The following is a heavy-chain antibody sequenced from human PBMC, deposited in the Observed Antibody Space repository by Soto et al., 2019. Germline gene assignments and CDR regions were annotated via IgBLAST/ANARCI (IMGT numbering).Heavy chain of an antibody. D-gene: IGHD5-12*01. J-gene: IGHJ5*02. Sequence: SVKVSCKASGGTFSSYAISWVRQAPGQGLEWMGGIIPIFGTANYAQKFQGRVTITADESTSTAYMELSSLRSEDTAVYYCARDRSVLKHGYNLSWFDPWGKGTLVTVFS. CDR2: IIPIFGTA. CDR3: ARDRSVLKHGYNLSWFDP. CDR1: GGTFSSYA. V-gene: IGHV1-69*13.